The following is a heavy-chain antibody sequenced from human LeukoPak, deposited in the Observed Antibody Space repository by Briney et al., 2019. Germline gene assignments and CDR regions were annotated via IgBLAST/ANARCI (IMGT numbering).Heavy chain of an antibody. CDR3: ARGIVVVVAATPLDY. J-gene: IGHJ4*02. CDR1: GYTFTGYY. D-gene: IGHD2-15*01. Sequence: ASVKVSCKASGYTFTGYYMHWVRQAPGQGLEWMGGIIPIFGTANYAQKFQGRVTITADESTSTAYMELSSLRSEDTAVYYCARGIVVVVAATPLDYWGQGTLVTVSS. CDR2: IIPIFGTA. V-gene: IGHV1-69*13.